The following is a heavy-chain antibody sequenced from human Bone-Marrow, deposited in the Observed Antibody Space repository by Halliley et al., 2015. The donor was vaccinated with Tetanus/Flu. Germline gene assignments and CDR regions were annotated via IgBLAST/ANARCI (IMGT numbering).Heavy chain of an antibody. J-gene: IGHJ4*02. CDR3: LVRDSGGATAVPDY. D-gene: IGHD2-21*01. V-gene: IGHV1-18*01. CDR1: GYTFNSYG. CDR2: ISAYNTNT. Sequence: QLVQSGGEVKKPGASVRVSCTPSGYTFNSYGISWVRQAPGQGLEWMGWISAYNTNTNYAQRFQGRVSMTTHTATSTAYMDLESLPSADPAVFYFLVRDSGGATAVPDYWGQGTLVTVSS.